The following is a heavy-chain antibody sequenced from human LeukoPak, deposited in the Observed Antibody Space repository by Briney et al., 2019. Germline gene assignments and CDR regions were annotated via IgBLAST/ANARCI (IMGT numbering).Heavy chain of an antibody. CDR3: ARGLSHSSSWSRWLDY. CDR2: INPNSGGT. J-gene: IGHJ4*02. D-gene: IGHD6-13*01. CDR1: GYTFTGYY. Sequence: ASVKVSCKASGYTFTGYYMHWVRQAPGQGLEWMGWINPNSGGTNYAQKFQGGVTMTRDTSISTAYMELSRLRSDDTAVYYCARGLSHSSSWSRWLDYWGQGTLVTVSS. V-gene: IGHV1-2*02.